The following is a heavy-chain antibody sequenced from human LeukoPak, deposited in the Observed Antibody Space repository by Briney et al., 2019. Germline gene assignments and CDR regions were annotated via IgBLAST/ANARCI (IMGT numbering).Heavy chain of an antibody. Sequence: ASVKVSCKASGYTFTGYYMHWVRQAPGQGLEWMGWINPNSGGTNYAQKFQGRVTMTRDASISTAYMELSRLRSDDTAVYYCACGIQLWDPLDYWGQGTLVTVSS. V-gene: IGHV1-2*02. J-gene: IGHJ4*02. D-gene: IGHD5-18*01. CDR2: INPNSGGT. CDR1: GYTFTGYY. CDR3: ACGIQLWDPLDY.